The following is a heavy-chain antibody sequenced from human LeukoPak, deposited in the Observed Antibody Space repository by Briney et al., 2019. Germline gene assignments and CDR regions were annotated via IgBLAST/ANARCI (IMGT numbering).Heavy chain of an antibody. CDR3: ARVTIAAAAKWVPYNWFDP. CDR1: GVSISSYY. D-gene: IGHD6-13*01. J-gene: IGHJ5*02. V-gene: IGHV4-59*01. Sequence: PSGTLSLTCTVSGVSISSYYWSWVRQPPGKGLEWLGYIYYSGSTNYNPSLKSRVTISVDTSKNQFTLKLRPVTAADTAVYYCARVTIAAAAKWVPYNWFDPWGQGTLVTVSS. CDR2: IYYSGST.